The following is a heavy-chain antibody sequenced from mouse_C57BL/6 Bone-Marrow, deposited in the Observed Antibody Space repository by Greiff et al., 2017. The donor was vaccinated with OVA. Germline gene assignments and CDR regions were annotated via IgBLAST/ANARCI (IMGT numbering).Heavy chain of an antibody. V-gene: IGHV1-76*01. Sequence: QVHVKQSGAELVRPGASVKLSCKASGYTFTDYYINWVKQRPGQGLEWIARIYPGSGNTYYNEKFKGKATLTAEKSSSTAYMQLSSLTSEDSAVYFCARSYYSNYCDYWGQGTTLTVSS. CDR1: GYTFTDYY. J-gene: IGHJ2*01. CDR2: IYPGSGNT. CDR3: ARSYYSNYCDY. D-gene: IGHD2-12*01.